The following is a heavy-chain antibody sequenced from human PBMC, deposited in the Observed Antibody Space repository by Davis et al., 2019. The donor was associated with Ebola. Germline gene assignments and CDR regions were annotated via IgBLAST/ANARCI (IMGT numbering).Heavy chain of an antibody. CDR1: GYTFTNHY. D-gene: IGHD5-18*01. J-gene: IGHJ4*02. CDR3: ATKGAGGYSYGLDY. Sequence: PSVKVSCKTSGYTFTNHYIHWVRQAPGQGLEWMGMINPSIGTTKYEPKFQGRVTMTRDTSTSTVYMDVSSLRSQDTAIYYCATKGAGGYSYGLDYWGQGTLVTVSS. CDR2: INPSIGTT. V-gene: IGHV1-46*01.